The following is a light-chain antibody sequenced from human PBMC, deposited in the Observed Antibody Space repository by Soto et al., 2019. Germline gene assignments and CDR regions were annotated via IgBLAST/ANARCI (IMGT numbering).Light chain of an antibody. CDR1: HSISGT. J-gene: IGKJ3*01. CDR2: DVS. CDR3: QQYDSYLT. Sequence: IHMTQSPSSVSASVGYTFTITCRASHSISGTLAWYQQKPGKAPKLLIFDVSSLERGVPSRLSGSGSGTDFTLTISRLEPEDFSVYYCQQYDSYLTFGPGTKVDIK. V-gene: IGKV1-5*01.